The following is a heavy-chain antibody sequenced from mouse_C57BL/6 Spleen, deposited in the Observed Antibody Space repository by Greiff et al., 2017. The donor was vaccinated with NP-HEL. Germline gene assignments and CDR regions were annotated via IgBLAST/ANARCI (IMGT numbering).Heavy chain of an antibody. CDR3: ARSGRYGRIDAMDY. D-gene: IGHD1-1*01. CDR2: IYPRGGST. J-gene: IGHJ4*01. Sequence: VQLQQSDAELVKPGASVKISCKVSGYTFTDHTIHWMKQRPEQGLEWIGNIYPRGGSTKYNEKFKGKATLTVDKSSSTAYMHLNSLTSEDSADYFCARSGRYGRIDAMDYWGQGTSVTVSS. CDR1: GYTFTDHT. V-gene: IGHV1-78*01.